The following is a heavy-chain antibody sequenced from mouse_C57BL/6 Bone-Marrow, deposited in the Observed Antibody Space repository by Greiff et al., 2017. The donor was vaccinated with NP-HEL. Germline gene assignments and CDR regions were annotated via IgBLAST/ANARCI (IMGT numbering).Heavy chain of an antibody. CDR3: ARFYGNYEGDYAMDY. CDR2: IWSDGST. J-gene: IGHJ4*01. Sequence: VQLVESGPGLVAPSQSLSITCTVSGFSLTSYGVHWVRQPPGKGLEWLVVIWSDGSTTYNSARKSRLSISKDNSKSQVFLKMNSLQTDDTAMYYCARFYGNYEGDYAMDYWGQGTSVTVSS. CDR1: GFSLTSYG. V-gene: IGHV2-6*03. D-gene: IGHD2-1*01.